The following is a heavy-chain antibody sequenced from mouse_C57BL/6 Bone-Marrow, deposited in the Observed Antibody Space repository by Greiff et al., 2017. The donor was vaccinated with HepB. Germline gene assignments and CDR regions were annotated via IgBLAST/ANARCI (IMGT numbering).Heavy chain of an antibody. D-gene: IGHD1-1*01. J-gene: IGHJ2*01. CDR3: TRSGITTVVAKN. V-gene: IGHV1-64*01. CDR2: IHPNSGST. Sequence: PGQGLEWIGMIHPNSGSTNYNEKFKSKATLTVDKSSSTAYMQLSSLTSEDSAVYYCTRSGITTVVAKNWGQGTTLTVSS.